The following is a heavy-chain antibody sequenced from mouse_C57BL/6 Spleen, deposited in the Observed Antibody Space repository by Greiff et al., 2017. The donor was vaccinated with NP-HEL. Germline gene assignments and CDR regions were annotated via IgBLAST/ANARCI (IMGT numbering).Heavy chain of an antibody. CDR1: GYTFTSYW. D-gene: IGHD1-1*01. CDR3: ARCTTVVGIRYFDV. J-gene: IGHJ1*03. CDR2: IDPSDSYT. Sequence: QVQLQQPGAELVKPGASVKLSCKASGYTFTSYWMQWVKQRPGQGLEWIGEIDPSDSYTNYNQKFKGKATLTVDNSSSTAYMQLSSLTSEDSAVYYCARCTTVVGIRYFDVWGTGTTVTVSS. V-gene: IGHV1-50*01.